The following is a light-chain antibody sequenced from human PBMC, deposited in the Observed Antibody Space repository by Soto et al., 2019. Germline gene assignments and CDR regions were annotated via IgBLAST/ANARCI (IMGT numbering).Light chain of an antibody. Sequence: ESVLTQSPGTLSLSPGERATLSCRASQSVSSNSLAWYQQKPGQAPRLLIYGASSRATGTPDRFSGSGSGPDFTLTISRLEPEDFAVYYCQQFGGSPPSWTFGQGTKVEI. CDR1: QSVSSNS. J-gene: IGKJ1*01. CDR3: QQFGGSPPSWT. CDR2: GAS. V-gene: IGKV3-20*01.